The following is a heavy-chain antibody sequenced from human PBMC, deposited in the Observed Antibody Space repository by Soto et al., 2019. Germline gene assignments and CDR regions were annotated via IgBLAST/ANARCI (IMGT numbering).Heavy chain of an antibody. CDR2: IYYRGST. Sequence: QVLLQESGPGLVKSSQTLSLTCTVSGGSISSGDYYWSWIRQPPGKGLEWIGYIYYRGSTYYNPSLKSRISTSLASSKNQFSLKLSSVTAADTAVYYCARGSVVTYYYGMDVWGQGTTVTVSS. D-gene: IGHD2-15*01. V-gene: IGHV4-30-4*01. CDR1: GGSISSGDYY. J-gene: IGHJ6*02. CDR3: ARGSVVTYYYGMDV.